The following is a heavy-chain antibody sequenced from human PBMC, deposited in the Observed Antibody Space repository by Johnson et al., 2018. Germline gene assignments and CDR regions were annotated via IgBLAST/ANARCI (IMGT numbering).Heavy chain of an antibody. CDR1: GFTFNNYA. Sequence: QVQLVESGGGVVQPGRSXRLSCAASGFTFNNYAMHWVRQAPGKGLEWVAVISYDGHKKYYEDSVKDRLIISRDNSKNTLYLQVNGLRTDDTAVDYCAKVLTEYNSSWYSYYYSMDVWGQGTMVTVSS. J-gene: IGHJ6*02. CDR3: AKVLTEYNSSWYSYYYSMDV. D-gene: IGHD6-13*01. V-gene: IGHV3-30*18. CDR2: ISYDGHKK.